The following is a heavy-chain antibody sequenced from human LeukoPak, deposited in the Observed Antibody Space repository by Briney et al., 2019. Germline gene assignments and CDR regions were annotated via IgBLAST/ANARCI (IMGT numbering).Heavy chain of an antibody. Sequence: ASVKVSCKASNYTFTTYGITWVRKAPGQGLEWMGWISTYNGNTNYAQKFQGRVTMTTDTSTSTAYMGLRSLRSDDTARYYCARGHPNPWLERSYYFDYWGQGTLVTVSS. CDR3: ARGHPNPWLERSYYFDY. CDR2: ISTYNGNT. V-gene: IGHV1-18*01. D-gene: IGHD3-22*01. CDR1: NYTFTTYG. J-gene: IGHJ4*02.